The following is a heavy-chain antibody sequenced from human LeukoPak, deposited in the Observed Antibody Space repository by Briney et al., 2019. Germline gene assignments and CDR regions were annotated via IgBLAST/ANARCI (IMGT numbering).Heavy chain of an antibody. D-gene: IGHD6-19*01. Sequence: PGGSLRLSCAASGFSFSAYTMNWVRQVPGKGLEWVSSISSSSSYIYYRDSVEGRFIIPRDNAKNSLYLQMNSLRPEDTALYYCATHSSDWQTVDLWGQGTQVTVSS. CDR1: GFSFSAYT. CDR3: ATHSSDWQTVDL. J-gene: IGHJ5*02. CDR2: ISSSSSYI. V-gene: IGHV3-21*01.